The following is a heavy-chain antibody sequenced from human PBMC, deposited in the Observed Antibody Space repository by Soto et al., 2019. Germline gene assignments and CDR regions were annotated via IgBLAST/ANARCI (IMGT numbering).Heavy chain of an antibody. CDR3: ATEIVVVITTPPS. J-gene: IGHJ5*02. Sequence: PSETLSLTCTVSGGSVSSGTYYWTWIRQPPGKGLEWIGSIYYSGSTYYNPSLKSRVTISVDTSKNQFSLKLSSVTAADTAVYYCATEIVVVITTPPSWGQGTLVTV. V-gene: IGHV4-39*01. CDR1: GGSVSSGTYY. D-gene: IGHD3-22*01. CDR2: IYYSGST.